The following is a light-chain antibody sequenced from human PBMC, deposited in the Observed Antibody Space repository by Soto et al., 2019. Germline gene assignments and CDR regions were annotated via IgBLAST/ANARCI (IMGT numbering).Light chain of an antibody. CDR3: SSYAGSSTWV. CDR2: EVS. Sequence: QSAPTQPPSASGSPGQSATISCTGTSSDVGGYNYVSWYQQYPGKAPKLMIYEVSKRPSGVPDRFSGSKSGNTASLTVSGLQPEDEADYYCSSYAGSSTWVFGGGTKLT. J-gene: IGLJ2*01. CDR1: SSDVGGYNY. V-gene: IGLV2-8*01.